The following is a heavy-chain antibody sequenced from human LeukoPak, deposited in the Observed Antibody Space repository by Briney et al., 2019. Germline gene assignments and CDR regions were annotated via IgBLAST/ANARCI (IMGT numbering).Heavy chain of an antibody. V-gene: IGHV3-23*01. CDR3: AGCSGGSCYSRGKYGVDV. J-gene: IGHJ6*02. Sequence: GGSLRLSCAASGFTVSSNYMSWVRQAPGKGLERVSAISGSGGSTYYADSVKGRFTVSRDNSKNTLYLQMNSLRADDTAVYYCAGCSGGSCYSRGKYGVDVWGQGTTVIVSS. CDR1: GFTVSSNY. CDR2: ISGSGGST. D-gene: IGHD2-15*01.